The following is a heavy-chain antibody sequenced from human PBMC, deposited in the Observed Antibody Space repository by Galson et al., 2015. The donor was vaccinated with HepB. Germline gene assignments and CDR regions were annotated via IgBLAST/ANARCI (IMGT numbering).Heavy chain of an antibody. CDR2: INHSGST. Sequence: LSLTCAVYGGSFSGYCWSWIRQPPGKGLEWIGEINHSGSTNYNPSLKSRVTISVDTSKNQFSLKLSSVTAADTAVYYRAGSRYYDFWSGYYTPFDYWGQGTLVTVSS. CDR1: GGSFSGYC. V-gene: IGHV4-34*01. D-gene: IGHD3-3*01. J-gene: IGHJ4*02. CDR3: AGSRYYDFWSGYYTPFDY.